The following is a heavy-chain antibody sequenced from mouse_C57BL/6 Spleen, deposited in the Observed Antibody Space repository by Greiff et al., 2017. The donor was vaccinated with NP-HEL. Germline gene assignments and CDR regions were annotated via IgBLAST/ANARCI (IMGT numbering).Heavy chain of an antibody. V-gene: IGHV1-52*01. D-gene: IGHD1-1*01. CDR1: GYTFTSYW. Sequence: VQLQQPGAELVRPGSSVKLSCKASGYTFTSYWMHWVKQRPIQGLEWIGNIDPSDSETHYNQKFKDKATLTVDKSSSTAYMQLSSLTSEDSAVYYCARGATLPRYFDVWGTGTTVTVSS. CDR2: IDPSDSET. J-gene: IGHJ1*03. CDR3: ARGATLPRYFDV.